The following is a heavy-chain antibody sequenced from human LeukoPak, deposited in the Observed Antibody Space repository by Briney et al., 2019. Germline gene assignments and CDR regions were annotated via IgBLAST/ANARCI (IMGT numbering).Heavy chain of an antibody. V-gene: IGHV1-24*01. CDR2: FDPEDGET. J-gene: IGHJ5*02. D-gene: IGHD6-13*01. CDR1: GYTLTELS. Sequence: ASVKVSCKVSGYTLTELSMHWVRQAPGKGLEWLGGFDPEDGETIYAQKFQGRVTMTEDTSTDTAYMELSSLRSEDTAVYYCATWQQLTWRHVRLGFDPWGQGTLVTVSS. CDR3: ATWQQLTWRHVRLGFDP.